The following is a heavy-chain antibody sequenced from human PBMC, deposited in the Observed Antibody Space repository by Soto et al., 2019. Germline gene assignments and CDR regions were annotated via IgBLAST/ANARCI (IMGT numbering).Heavy chain of an antibody. J-gene: IGHJ6*03. Sequence: ASVKVSCKASGYTFTSYDINWVRQATGQGLEWMGWMNPNSGNTGYAQKFQGRVTMTRNTSISTAYMELSSLRSEDTAVYYCARGARIQLWSRRSNYYYYYMDVWGKGTTVTVSS. CDR3: ARGARIQLWSRRSNYYYYYMDV. D-gene: IGHD5-18*01. CDR1: GYTFTSYD. V-gene: IGHV1-8*01. CDR2: MNPNSGNT.